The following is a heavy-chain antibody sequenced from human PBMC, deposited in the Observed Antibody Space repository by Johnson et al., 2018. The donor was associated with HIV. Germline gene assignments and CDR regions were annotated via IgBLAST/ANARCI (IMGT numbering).Heavy chain of an antibody. D-gene: IGHD3-22*01. Sequence: QMLLVESGGGVVQPGRSLRLSCTASGFTFSSYGLHWVRQAPGKGLAWVALISYDGNNKYYADSVTGRFTISRDNSKNTLYLQRNSLRAEDTAVYYCARRAYYYDSSGYYSHAFDIWGQGTMVTVSS. V-gene: IGHV3-33*05. CDR1: GFTFSSYG. J-gene: IGHJ3*02. CDR3: ARRAYYYDSSGYYSHAFDI. CDR2: ISYDGNNK.